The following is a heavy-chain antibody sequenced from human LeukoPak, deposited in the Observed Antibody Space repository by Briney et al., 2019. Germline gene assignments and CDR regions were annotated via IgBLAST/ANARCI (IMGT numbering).Heavy chain of an antibody. Sequence: TGGSLRLSCAASGFTFSSYSMNWVRQAPGKGLEWVSYISSSSSTIYYADSVKGRFTISRDNAKNSLYLRMNSLRAEDTAVYYCARGRYGSGFDYWGQGTLVTVSS. D-gene: IGHD3-10*01. CDR3: ARGRYGSGFDY. CDR2: ISSSSSTI. V-gene: IGHV3-48*04. CDR1: GFTFSSYS. J-gene: IGHJ4*02.